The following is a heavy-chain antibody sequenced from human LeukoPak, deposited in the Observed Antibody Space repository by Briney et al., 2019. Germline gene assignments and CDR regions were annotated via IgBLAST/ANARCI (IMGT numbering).Heavy chain of an antibody. CDR3: AREGLGFDY. Sequence: GGSLRLSCAASEFTFSEYEMNWVRQAPRKGLEWVSYISSSGNTIYYADSVKGRFTISRGNAKNSLYLQMNSLRVEDTAVYCAREGLGFDYWGQGTLVTVSS. D-gene: IGHD2-15*01. V-gene: IGHV3-48*03. CDR1: EFTFSEYE. J-gene: IGHJ4*02. CDR2: ISSSGNTI.